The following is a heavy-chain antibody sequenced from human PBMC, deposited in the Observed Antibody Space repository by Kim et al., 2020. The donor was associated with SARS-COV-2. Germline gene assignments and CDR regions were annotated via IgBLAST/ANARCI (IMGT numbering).Heavy chain of an antibody. CDR1: GYTFTNYA. D-gene: IGHD6-6*01. CDR3: ARPSSDYSSSYYYGMDV. J-gene: IGHJ6*02. Sequence: ASVKVSCKASGYTFTNYAVLWVRQAPGQRLEWVGRINAANGNTKYSQKFQGRVTITRDTSASTAYMELSSLRSEDTAVYYCARPSSDYSSSYYYGMDVWGQGTTVTVSS. CDR2: INAANGNT. V-gene: IGHV1-3*01.